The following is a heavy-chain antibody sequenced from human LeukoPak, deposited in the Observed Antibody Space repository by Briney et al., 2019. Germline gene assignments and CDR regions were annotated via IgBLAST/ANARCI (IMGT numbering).Heavy chain of an antibody. CDR3: ARDIVVVVAANRELDY. J-gene: IGHJ4*02. CDR1: GGTFSSYA. Sequence: SVKVSCKASGGTFSSYAISWVRQAPGQGLEWMGRIIPILGIANYAQKFQGRVTITADKSTSTAYMELSSLRSEDTAVNYCARDIVVVVAANRELDYWGQGTLVTVSS. V-gene: IGHV1-69*04. CDR2: IIPILGIA. D-gene: IGHD2-15*01.